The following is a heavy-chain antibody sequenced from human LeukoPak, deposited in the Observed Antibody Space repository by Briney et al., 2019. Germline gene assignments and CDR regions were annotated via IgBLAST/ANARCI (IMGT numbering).Heavy chain of an antibody. CDR3: ARVAGNCGGDCYRLLY. D-gene: IGHD2-21*01. CDR2: MNPNSGNT. J-gene: IGHJ4*02. Sequence: ASVKVSCKASGYTFTSYDINWVRQATGQGLEWLGWMNPNSGNTGYAQKFQGRITMTRNTSISTAYMELSNLRSEDTAVYYCARVAGNCGGDCYRLLYWGQGTLVTVSS. V-gene: IGHV1-8*01. CDR1: GYTFTSYD.